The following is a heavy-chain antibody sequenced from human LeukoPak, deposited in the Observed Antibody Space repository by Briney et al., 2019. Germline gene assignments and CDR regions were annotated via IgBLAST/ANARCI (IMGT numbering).Heavy chain of an antibody. J-gene: IGHJ4*02. V-gene: IGHV4-59*08. D-gene: IGHD6-19*01. Sequence: PSETLSLTCTVSGGSMSPYHWGWIRQPPGKGLEWTGYIYYSGSTNYNPSLKSRVTISVDTSKNQFSLKVSSVTAADTAIYYCARAVSGRFDYWGQGTLVTVSS. CDR3: ARAVSGRFDY. CDR2: IYYSGST. CDR1: GGSMSPYH.